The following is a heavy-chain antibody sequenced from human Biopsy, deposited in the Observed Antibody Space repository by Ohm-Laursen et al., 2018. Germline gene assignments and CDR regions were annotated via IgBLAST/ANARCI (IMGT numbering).Heavy chain of an antibody. CDR1: GYTFTDYY. CDR2: IDTINGGA. Sequence: APVKVSCKPSGYTFTDYYVHWVRQAPGHGLEWMGWIDTINGGARYAQKFQGRVTMTRDTSISTAYMELSRLTSDDTAVYYCARERDPWGQGTLVTVSS. CDR3: ARERDP. V-gene: IGHV1-2*02. J-gene: IGHJ5*02.